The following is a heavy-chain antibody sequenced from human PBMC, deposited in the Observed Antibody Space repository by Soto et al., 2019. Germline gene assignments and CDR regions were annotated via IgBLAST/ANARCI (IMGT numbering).Heavy chain of an antibody. V-gene: IGHV1-69*01. CDR2: IIPIFGTA. Sequence: QVQLVQSGAEVKKPGSSVKVSCKASGGTFSSYAISWVRQAPGQGLEWMGGIIPIFGTANYAQKFQGRVTITADESTSTAYMELSSLRSEDTAVYYCARGLVRQRWLQFPYFDYWGQGTLVTVSS. J-gene: IGHJ4*02. CDR3: ARGLVRQRWLQFPYFDY. CDR1: GGTFSSYA. D-gene: IGHD5-12*01.